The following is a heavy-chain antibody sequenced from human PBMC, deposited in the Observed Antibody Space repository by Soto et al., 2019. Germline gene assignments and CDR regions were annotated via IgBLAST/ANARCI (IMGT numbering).Heavy chain of an antibody. V-gene: IGHV3-23*01. D-gene: IGHD6-13*01. CDR1: GFTFSNYA. Sequence: EVQLLESGGGLVQPGGSLRLCCVASGFTFSNYAMTWVRQAPGKGLGWVSSIFGGGRTTYYADSVKGRFTIARDNSKNTLCLQMNSLRAEDTAVYYCAKVRRIAAAGENDSWGQGTLVTVSS. CDR2: IFGGGRTT. J-gene: IGHJ4*02. CDR3: AKVRRIAAAGENDS.